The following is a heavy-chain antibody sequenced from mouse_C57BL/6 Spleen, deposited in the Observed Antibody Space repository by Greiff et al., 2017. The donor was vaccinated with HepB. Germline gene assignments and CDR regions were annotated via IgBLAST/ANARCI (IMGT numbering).Heavy chain of an antibody. Sequence: QVQLQQSGPELVKPGASVKLSCKASGYTFTSYDINGVKQRPGQGLEWIGWIYPRDGSTKYNEKFKGTATLTVDTSSSTAYMELRSLTSEDSAVYFGASLVTTYFDHWGQGTTLTVSS. CDR2: IYPRDGST. CDR1: GYTFTSYD. V-gene: IGHV1-85*01. J-gene: IGHJ2*01. D-gene: IGHD2-5*01. CDR3: ASLVTTYFDH.